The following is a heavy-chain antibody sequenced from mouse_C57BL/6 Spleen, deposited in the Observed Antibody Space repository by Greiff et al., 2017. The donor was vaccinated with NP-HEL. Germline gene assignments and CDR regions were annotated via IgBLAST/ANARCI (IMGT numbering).Heavy chain of an antibody. V-gene: IGHV2-5*01. J-gene: IGHJ4*01. D-gene: IGHD1-1*01. CDR2: IWRGGST. CDR3: AKKKRTYDSSYQDYAMDY. Sequence: VQLQQSGPGLVQPSQRLSITCTVSGFSLTSYGVHWVRQPPGKGLEWLGVIWRGGSTDYNSAFMSRLSITKDNSKSQVFFKMNSLQADDTAIYYCAKKKRTYDSSYQDYAMDYWGQGTSVTVSS. CDR1: GFSLTSYG.